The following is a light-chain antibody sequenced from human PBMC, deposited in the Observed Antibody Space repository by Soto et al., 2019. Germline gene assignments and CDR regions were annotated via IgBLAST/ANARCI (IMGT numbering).Light chain of an antibody. CDR1: QSISSW. V-gene: IGKV1-39*01. J-gene: IGKJ5*01. CDR3: QQSYSTLSIT. Sequence: DIQMTQSPSTVSASVGDRVTITFLASQSISSWLAWYQQKPGKAPKLLIYDASSLQSGVPSRFSGSGSGTDFTLTISSLQPEDFATYYCQQSYSTLSITFGQGTRLEIK. CDR2: DAS.